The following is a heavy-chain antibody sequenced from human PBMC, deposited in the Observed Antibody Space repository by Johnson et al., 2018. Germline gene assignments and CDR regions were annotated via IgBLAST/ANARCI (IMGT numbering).Heavy chain of an antibody. V-gene: IGHV1-8*01. D-gene: IGHD4-17*01. J-gene: IGHJ3*02. CDR3: AREGYGDKDAFDI. CDR1: GYTLTSYD. Sequence: QVQLVQSGAEVKKPGASVKVSCKASGYTLTSYDINWVRQATGQGLEWVGWMNPNSGHTGYAPKFQGRVTMTRNTSISPAYMELSSLKSEDTAVYYCAREGYGDKDAFDIWGQGTMVTVSS. CDR2: MNPNSGHT.